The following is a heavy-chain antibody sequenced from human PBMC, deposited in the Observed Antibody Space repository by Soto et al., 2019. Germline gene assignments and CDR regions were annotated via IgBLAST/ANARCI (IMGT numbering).Heavy chain of an antibody. Sequence: EASVKVSCKASGYTFTSYYMHWVRQAPGQGLEWMGIINPSGGSTSYAQKFQGRVTMTRDTSTSTVYMELSSLRSEDTAVYYCARAGGRYSSRYYFDYWGQGTLVTVSS. D-gene: IGHD6-13*01. V-gene: IGHV1-46*01. CDR1: GYTFTSYY. CDR3: ARAGGRYSSRYYFDY. CDR2: INPSGGST. J-gene: IGHJ4*02.